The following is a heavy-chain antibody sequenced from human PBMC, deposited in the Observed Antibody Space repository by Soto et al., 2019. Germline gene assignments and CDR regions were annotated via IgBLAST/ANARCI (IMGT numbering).Heavy chain of an antibody. CDR1: GYPVTAYY. D-gene: IGHD3-3*01. J-gene: IGHJ3*02. Sequence: QLHLVQSGAVVKKPGASVTVSCSASGYPVTAYYMHWVRQAPGRGLEWMGGINPATGAAKYTQTFLGRVSMTWDTSTSTVFMELSGLTSEDTAVFYCARGGGVGVAGSAAFDMWGQGTLVTVSS. CDR3: ARGGGVGVAGSAAFDM. CDR2: INPATGAA. V-gene: IGHV1-2*02.